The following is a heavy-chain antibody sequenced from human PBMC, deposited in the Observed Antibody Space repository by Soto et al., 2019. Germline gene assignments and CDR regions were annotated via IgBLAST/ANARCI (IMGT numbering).Heavy chain of an antibody. J-gene: IGHJ6*02. Sequence: SETLSLTCAVYGGSFSGYYWSWIRQPPGKGLEWIGEINHSGSTNYNPSLKSRVTISVDTSKNQFSLKLSSVTAADTAVYYCARADCSSTSCYRVRYYYYGMDVWGQGTTVTVSS. CDR2: INHSGST. CDR3: ARADCSSTSCYRVRYYYYGMDV. CDR1: GGSFSGYY. D-gene: IGHD2-2*01. V-gene: IGHV4-34*01.